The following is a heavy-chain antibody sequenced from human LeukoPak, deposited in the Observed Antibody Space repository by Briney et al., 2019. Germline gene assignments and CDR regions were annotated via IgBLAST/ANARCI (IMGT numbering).Heavy chain of an antibody. CDR1: GFTFSSYA. J-gene: IGHJ6*03. D-gene: IGHD6-13*01. Sequence: GGSLRLSCAASGFTFSSYAMSWVRQAPGKGLDWVSAISGSGGSTYYADSVKGRFTISRDNSKNTLYLQMNSLRAEDTAVYYCAKGAHSSSWYIGHYYYYMDVWGKGTTVTVSS. V-gene: IGHV3-23*01. CDR2: ISGSGGST. CDR3: AKGAHSSSWYIGHYYYYMDV.